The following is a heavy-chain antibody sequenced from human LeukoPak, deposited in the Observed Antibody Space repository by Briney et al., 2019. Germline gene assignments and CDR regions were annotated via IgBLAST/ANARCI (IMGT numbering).Heavy chain of an antibody. J-gene: IGHJ6*03. CDR2: IYYSEI. V-gene: IGHV4-59*01. CDR1: GGSINSAY. CDR3: ARDTGLKKLPYYAYYYIDV. D-gene: IGHD2-8*02. Sequence: SETLSLTCIVSGGSINSAYWTWIRQPPGKGLEWIVHIYYSEINYNPSLKSRVTISVDTSKNQFSLTLYSVTAADTAVYYCARDTGLKKLPYYAYYYIDVWGKGTTVTVSS.